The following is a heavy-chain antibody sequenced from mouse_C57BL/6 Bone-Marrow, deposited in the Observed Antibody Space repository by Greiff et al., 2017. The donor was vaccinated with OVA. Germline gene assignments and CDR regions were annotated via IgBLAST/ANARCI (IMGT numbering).Heavy chain of an antibody. D-gene: IGHD2-2*01. Sequence: VQLQQPGAELVKPGASVKLSCKASGYTFTSYWMHWVKQRPGQGLEWIGMIHPNSGSTNYNEKFKSKATLPVDKSSSTAYMQLSSLTSEDSAVYYCAREGLPAWFAYWGQGTLVTVSA. CDR2: IHPNSGST. CDR1: GYTFTSYW. CDR3: AREGLPAWFAY. J-gene: IGHJ3*01. V-gene: IGHV1-64*01.